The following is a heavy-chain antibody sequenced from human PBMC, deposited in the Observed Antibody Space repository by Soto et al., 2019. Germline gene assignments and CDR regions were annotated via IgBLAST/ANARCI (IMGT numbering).Heavy chain of an antibody. CDR2: IIPIFGTA. CDR1: GGTFSSYA. D-gene: IGHD2-15*01. CDR3: ARDLLGSAGYASGGWFDP. J-gene: IGHJ5*02. V-gene: IGHV1-69*01. Sequence: QVQLVQSGAEVKKPGSSVKVSCKASGGTFSSYAISWVRQAPGQGLEWMGGIIPIFGTANYAQKFQGRVTITADESTSTAYMELSSLRSEDTAVYYCARDLLGSAGYASGGWFDPWGQGTLVTVSS.